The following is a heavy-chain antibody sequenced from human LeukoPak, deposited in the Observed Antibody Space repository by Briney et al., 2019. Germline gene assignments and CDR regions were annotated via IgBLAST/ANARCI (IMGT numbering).Heavy chain of an antibody. CDR3: ARDLGGVTTGHDAFDI. CDR2: IYYSGGT. Sequence: SETLSLTCTVSGGSISSYYWSWIRQPPGKGLEWIGYIYYSGGTNYNPSLKSRVTISVDTSNNQFSLRLSSVTAADTAVYYCARDLGGVTTGHDAFDIWAKGQWSPSLQ. V-gene: IGHV4-59*01. D-gene: IGHD1-1*01. J-gene: IGHJ3*02. CDR1: GGSISSYY.